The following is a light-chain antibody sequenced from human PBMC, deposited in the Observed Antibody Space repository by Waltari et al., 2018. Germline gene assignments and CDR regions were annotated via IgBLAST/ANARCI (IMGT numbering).Light chain of an antibody. V-gene: IGKV3D-15*01. CDR1: QNIRNS. Sequence: EIVMTQSPATLSVSPGERATLSCRASQNIRNSLAWYQQKPGQAPRLPISLASTRATGIPARFSGSGSGTQFSLTISSLQHEDFAIYYCQHHSTWPPTFGPGTRV. CDR2: LAS. CDR3: QHHSTWPPT. J-gene: IGKJ1*01.